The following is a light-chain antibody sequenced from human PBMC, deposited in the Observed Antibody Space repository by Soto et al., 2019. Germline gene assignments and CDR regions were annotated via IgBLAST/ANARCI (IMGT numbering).Light chain of an antibody. V-gene: IGKV1-39*01. CDR1: QTIDTY. CDR3: QQSYSTPLT. Sequence: DIQMTQSPSSLSTSVGDRVTITCRASQTIDTYLNWYQQKPGKAPKLLVYSAASLQSGVPSRFGGSGSGTDFTLTISSLQPDDLATYFCQQSYSTPLTFCGGTKLEIK. J-gene: IGKJ4*01. CDR2: SAA.